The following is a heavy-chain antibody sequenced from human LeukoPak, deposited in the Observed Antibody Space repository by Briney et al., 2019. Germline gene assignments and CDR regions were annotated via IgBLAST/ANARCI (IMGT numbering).Heavy chain of an antibody. J-gene: IGHJ5*02. CDR3: ARGPRIAVDGRRRWFDP. CDR1: GGSLSGYY. Sequence: ASETLSLTCAVYGGSLSGYYWSWIRQPPGKGLEWMGEINHSGSTNYNPSLKSRVTISVDTSKNQLSLPLSSVTAADTAVYYCARGPRIAVDGRRRWFDPWGQGTLVTVSS. D-gene: IGHD6-19*01. V-gene: IGHV4-34*01. CDR2: INHSGST.